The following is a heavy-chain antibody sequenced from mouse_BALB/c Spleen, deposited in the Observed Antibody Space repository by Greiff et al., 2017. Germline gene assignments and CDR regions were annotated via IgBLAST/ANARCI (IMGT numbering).Heavy chain of an antibody. Sequence: QVQLQQPGAELVKPGASVKLSCKASGYTFTSYWMHWVKQRPGQGLEWIGEINPSNGRTNYNEKFKSKATLTVDKSSSTAYMQLSSLTSEDSAVYYCAGYDYGGDYWGQGTTLTVSS. D-gene: IGHD2-4*01. CDR2: INPSNGRT. CDR3: AGYDYGGDY. J-gene: IGHJ2*01. CDR1: GYTFTSYW. V-gene: IGHV1S81*02.